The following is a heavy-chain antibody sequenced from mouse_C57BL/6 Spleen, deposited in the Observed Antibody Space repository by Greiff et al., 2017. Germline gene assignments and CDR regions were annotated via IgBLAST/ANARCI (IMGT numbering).Heavy chain of an antibody. J-gene: IGHJ4*01. Sequence: VQLQQSGPELVKPGASVKISCKASGYTFTDYYMNWVKQSHGKSLEWIGDINPNNGGTSYNQKFKGKATLTVDKSSSTAYMELRSLTSEDSAVYYGARRTTVVAHYYAMDYWGQGTSVTVSS. CDR1: GYTFTDYY. CDR3: ARRTTVVAHYYAMDY. D-gene: IGHD1-1*01. CDR2: INPNNGGT. V-gene: IGHV1-26*01.